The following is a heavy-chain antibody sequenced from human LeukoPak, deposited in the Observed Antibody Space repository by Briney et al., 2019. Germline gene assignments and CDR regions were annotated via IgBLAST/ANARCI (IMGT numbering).Heavy chain of an antibody. CDR3: ARRLTDRDSSGYSYYFDY. V-gene: IGHV4-34*01. J-gene: IGHJ4*02. Sequence: SETLSLTCAVYGESFSGYFWNWIRQPPGKGLEWIGEINHSGSTSNHNPSLKSRVTMSVDTSKNQFSLKLSSVTAADTAVYYCARRLTDRDSSGYSYYFDYWGQGTLVTVSS. D-gene: IGHD3-22*01. CDR2: INHSGSTS. CDR1: GESFSGYF.